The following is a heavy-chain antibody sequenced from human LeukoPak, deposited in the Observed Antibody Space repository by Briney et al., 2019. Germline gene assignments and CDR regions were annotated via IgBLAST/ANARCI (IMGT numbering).Heavy chain of an antibody. Sequence: GGSLRLSCAASGFTFSSYAMEWVRQAPGKGLEYVAAISSTGGSTYYAKSLKGRFTISRDNSKNTLYLQMNSLRVDDTALYYCAKGVFGVNRAFDYWGQGTLVTVSS. D-gene: IGHD3-3*01. CDR1: GFTFSSYA. CDR2: ISSTGGST. CDR3: AKGVFGVNRAFDY. J-gene: IGHJ4*02. V-gene: IGHV3-64*01.